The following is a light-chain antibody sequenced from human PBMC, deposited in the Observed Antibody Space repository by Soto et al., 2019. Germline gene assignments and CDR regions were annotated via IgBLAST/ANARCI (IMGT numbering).Light chain of an antibody. CDR2: DVS. V-gene: IGLV2-14*03. CDR1: SSDIGAYNY. J-gene: IGLJ2*01. CDR3: SSYTTSRTVV. Sequence: QSVLTQPASVSGFPGQLITISCTGTSSDIGAYNYVSWYQRHPGKAPNLMIFDVSNRPSGISDRFSGSKSGNTASLTISGLQAEDEGDYYCSSYTTSRTVVLGGGTKLTVL.